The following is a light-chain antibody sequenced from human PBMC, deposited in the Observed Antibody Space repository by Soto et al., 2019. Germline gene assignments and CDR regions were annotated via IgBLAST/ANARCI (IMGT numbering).Light chain of an antibody. J-gene: IGLJ2*01. CDR3: AAWDDSLSGVV. V-gene: IGLV1-47*01. Sequence: QSVLTQPPSASGTPGQRVTLSCSGSSSNIGSNYVFWYQHLPGTAPKLLIYRNNQRPSGVPDRVSGSKSGSSASLAISGLRAEDETDYDCAAWDDSLSGVVFGGGTKLTVL. CDR1: SSNIGSNY. CDR2: RNN.